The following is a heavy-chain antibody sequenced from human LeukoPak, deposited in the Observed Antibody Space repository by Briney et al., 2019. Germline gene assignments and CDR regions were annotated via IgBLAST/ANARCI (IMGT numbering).Heavy chain of an antibody. J-gene: IGHJ3*02. CDR1: GGSISSYY. D-gene: IGHD3-22*01. CDR2: IYYSGST. V-gene: IGHV4-59*01. CDR3: ARDNDSSGDAFDI. Sequence: PSETLSLTCTVSGGSISSYYWSWIRQPPGKGLEWIGYIYYSGSTNYNPSLKSRVTISVDTSKNQFSLKLSSVTAADTAVYYCARDNDSSGDAFDIWGQGTMVTVSS.